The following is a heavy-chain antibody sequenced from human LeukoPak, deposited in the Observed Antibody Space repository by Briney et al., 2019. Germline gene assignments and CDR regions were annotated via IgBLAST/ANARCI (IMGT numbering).Heavy chain of an antibody. V-gene: IGHV3-21*01. Sequence: GGSLTLSCAASGFTFSSYNMNWVRQAPGKGLEWVSSISSSSSYIYHAVSVKRVFTISRDNAKKSLFLQMSSLRAGDTAVYYCARVPMVQGVNVDPCDYWGQGTLVTVSS. J-gene: IGHJ4*02. CDR3: ARVPMVQGVNVDPCDY. CDR1: GFTFSSYN. CDR2: ISSSSSYI. D-gene: IGHD3-10*01.